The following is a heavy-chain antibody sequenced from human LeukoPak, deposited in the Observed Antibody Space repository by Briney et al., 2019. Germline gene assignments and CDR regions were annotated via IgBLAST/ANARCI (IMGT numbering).Heavy chain of an antibody. CDR2: IYDSGST. D-gene: IGHD1-1*01. CDR1: GGSISSNNYF. Sequence: SETLSLTCTVSGGSISSNNYFWGWIRQPPGKGLEWIGSIYDSGSTYYNPSLKSRVTISVDTSKNQFSLKLNSVTAADTAMYYCASHLGTGTRDYWGQGTLVTVSS. V-gene: IGHV4-39*01. J-gene: IGHJ4*02. CDR3: ASHLGTGTRDY.